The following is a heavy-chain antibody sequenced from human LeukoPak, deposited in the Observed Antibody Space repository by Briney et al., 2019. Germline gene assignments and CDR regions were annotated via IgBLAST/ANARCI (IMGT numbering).Heavy chain of an antibody. D-gene: IGHD5-18*01. Sequence: PSETLSLTCTVSGGSISSYYWSWIRLPPGKGLEWIGYIYYSGSTNYNPSLKSRVTISVDTSKNQFSLKLSSVTAADTAVYYCASHGVDTAGLDYWGQGTLVTVSS. J-gene: IGHJ4*02. V-gene: IGHV4-59*08. CDR3: ASHGVDTAGLDY. CDR1: GGSISSYY. CDR2: IYYSGST.